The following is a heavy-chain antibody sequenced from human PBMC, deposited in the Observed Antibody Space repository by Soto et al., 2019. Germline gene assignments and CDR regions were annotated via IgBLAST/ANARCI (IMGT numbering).Heavy chain of an antibody. CDR2: IYYSVST. Sequence: QVQLQESGPGLVKPSETLSLTCTVSGGSISSYYWSWIRQPPVKGLEWIVYIYYSVSTNYNPSLKSRVTISVDTSKNQFSLKLSSVTAADTAVYYCARVGFPWELEYYFDYWGQGTLVTVSS. J-gene: IGHJ4*02. V-gene: IGHV4-59*01. D-gene: IGHD1-26*01. CDR1: GGSISSYY. CDR3: ARVGFPWELEYYFDY.